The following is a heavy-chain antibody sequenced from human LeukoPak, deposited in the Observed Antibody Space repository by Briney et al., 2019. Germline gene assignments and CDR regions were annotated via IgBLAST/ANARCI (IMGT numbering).Heavy chain of an antibody. Sequence: GGSLRLSCAASGFTFSTYAMHWVRQAPGKGLEWVTVISYDGRDKKYADSVKGRFSISRDNSKSTLYLQMDSLRSEDTAVYHCAKDSGNYANYYSDHWGQGTLVTVSS. V-gene: IGHV3-30*04. CDR1: GFTFSTYA. CDR2: ISYDGRDK. CDR3: AKDSGNYANYYSDH. J-gene: IGHJ4*02. D-gene: IGHD1-26*01.